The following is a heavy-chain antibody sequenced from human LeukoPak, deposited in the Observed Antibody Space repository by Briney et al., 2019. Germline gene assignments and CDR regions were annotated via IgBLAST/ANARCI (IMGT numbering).Heavy chain of an antibody. Sequence: PGGSLRLSCAASGFTFSSYWMSWVRQAPGKGLEWVANIKQDGSENYYVDSVKGRFTISRDNAKNSLYLQMNSLRAEDTAVYFCARRTDYGDPQVKLDSWGQGTLVTVSS. V-gene: IGHV3-7*03. CDR3: ARRTDYGDPQVKLDS. CDR2: IKQDGSEN. CDR1: GFTFSSYW. D-gene: IGHD4-17*01. J-gene: IGHJ4*02.